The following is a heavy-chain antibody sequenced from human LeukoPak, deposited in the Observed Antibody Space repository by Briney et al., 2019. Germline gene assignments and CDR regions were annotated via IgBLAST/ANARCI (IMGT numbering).Heavy chain of an antibody. J-gene: IGHJ6*02. CDR1: GGSISSTNQY. Sequence: SETLSLTCTVPGGSISSTNQYGVWIRQPPGKGLEWIGSIFYRGSTYYNPSLKSRVIISVDTSKKQFSLKLSSVTAADTAVYYCARRIQSWREDYYGMDVWGRGTTVTVSS. CDR2: IFYRGST. V-gene: IGHV4-39*01. D-gene: IGHD5-18*01. CDR3: ARRIQSWREDYYGMDV.